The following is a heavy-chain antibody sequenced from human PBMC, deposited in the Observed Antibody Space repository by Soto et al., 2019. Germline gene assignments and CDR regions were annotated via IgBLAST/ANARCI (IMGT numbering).Heavy chain of an antibody. J-gene: IGHJ6*03. V-gene: IGHV6-1*01. CDR2: TYYRSTRWYN. Sequence: PSQTLSLTCAISGDSVSSNSAAWNWIRQSPSRGLEWLGRTYYRSTRWYNDYAVSVKSRIAVTPDTSKNQFSLHLNSVTPEDTAVYYCAGTTETETSYMDARDPDNTVPVSS. CDR3: AGTTETETSYMDA. D-gene: IGHD1-7*01. CDR1: GDSVSSNSAA.